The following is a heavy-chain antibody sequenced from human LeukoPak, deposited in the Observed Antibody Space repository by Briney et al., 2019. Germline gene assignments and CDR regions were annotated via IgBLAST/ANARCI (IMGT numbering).Heavy chain of an antibody. V-gene: IGHV3-9*01. CDR3: AKRSAAGTVGYFDY. Sequence: SLSLSCAASGFTFDDYAMHWVRQAPGKGLEWVSGISWKSGTIYYADSVKGRFTISRDDAKNSLYLQMNSLRPEDTALYYCAKRSAAGTVGYFDYWGQGTLVTVSS. CDR2: ISWKSGTI. D-gene: IGHD6-13*01. J-gene: IGHJ4*02. CDR1: GFTFDDYA.